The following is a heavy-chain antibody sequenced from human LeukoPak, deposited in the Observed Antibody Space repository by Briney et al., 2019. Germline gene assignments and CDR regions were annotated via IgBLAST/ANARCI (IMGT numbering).Heavy chain of an antibody. CDR3: TREYSSGWPFDF. V-gene: IGHV3-73*01. D-gene: IGHD6-19*01. CDR1: GFTFSASA. J-gene: IGHJ4*02. CDR2: IRSKADTYTT. Sequence: PGGSLKLSCAASGFTFSASAVHWVRRASGKGLEWVGRIRSKADTYTTSYAASVKGRLTISRDDSKNTAFLQLNSLKSEDTAVYYCTREYSSGWPFDFWGQGTLVTVSS.